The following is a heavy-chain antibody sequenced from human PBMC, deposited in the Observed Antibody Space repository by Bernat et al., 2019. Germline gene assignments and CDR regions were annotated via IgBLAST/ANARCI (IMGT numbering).Heavy chain of an antibody. Sequence: QVQLVESGGGVVQPGRSLRLSCAASGFTFSSYGMHWVRQAPGKGLEWVAVIWYDGINKYYADSVKGRFTISRDNSKNTLYLQMNSLRAEDTAVYYCARAGYCSSTSCYADYWGQGTLVTVSS. CDR3: ARAGYCSSTSCYADY. V-gene: IGHV3-33*08. J-gene: IGHJ4*02. D-gene: IGHD2-2*03. CDR2: IWYDGINK. CDR1: GFTFSSYG.